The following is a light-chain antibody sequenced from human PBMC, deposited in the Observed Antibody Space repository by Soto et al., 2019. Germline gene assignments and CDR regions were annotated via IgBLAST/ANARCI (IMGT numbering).Light chain of an antibody. J-gene: IGKJ4*01. CDR2: DVS. CDR1: QDISNY. Sequence: DIQMTQSPSSLSASVGDRVTITCQASQDISNYLNWYQQKPGKAPKLLIYDVSSLETGVPSRFSGGGSGTDFTFTISSLQPEDIATYYCQQYDDLPFTFGGGTKGEIK. V-gene: IGKV1-33*01. CDR3: QQYDDLPFT.